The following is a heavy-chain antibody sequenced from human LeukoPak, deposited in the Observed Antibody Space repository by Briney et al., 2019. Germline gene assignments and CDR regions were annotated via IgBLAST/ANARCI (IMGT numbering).Heavy chain of an antibody. D-gene: IGHD2-2*01. Sequence: PSETLSLTCAVYGGSFSGYYWSWIRQPPGKGLEWIGEINHSGSTNYNPPLKSRVTISVDTSKNQFSLKLSSVTAADTAVYYCARGDCSSTSCYGFDPWGQGTLVTVSS. CDR3: ARGDCSSTSCYGFDP. V-gene: IGHV4-34*01. CDR2: INHSGST. CDR1: GGSFSGYY. J-gene: IGHJ5*02.